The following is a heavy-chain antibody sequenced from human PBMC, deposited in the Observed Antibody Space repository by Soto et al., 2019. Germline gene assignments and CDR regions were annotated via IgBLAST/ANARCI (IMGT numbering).Heavy chain of an antibody. Sequence: SVKVSCKASGGTFSSYAISWVRQAPGQGLEWMGGIIPIFGTANYAQKFQGRVTITADESTSTAYMELSSLRSEDTAVYYCARAGPYDYVWGSYNFDYWGQGTLVTVSS. CDR1: GGTFSSYA. CDR3: ARAGPYDYVWGSYNFDY. V-gene: IGHV1-69*13. D-gene: IGHD3-16*01. J-gene: IGHJ4*02. CDR2: IIPIFGTA.